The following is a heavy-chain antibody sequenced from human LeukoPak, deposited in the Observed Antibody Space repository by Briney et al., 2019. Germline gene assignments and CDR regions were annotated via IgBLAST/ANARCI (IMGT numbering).Heavy chain of an antibody. Sequence: GGPLRLSCAASGFTFDDYGMSWVRQAPGKGLEWVSGINWNGGSTGYADSVKGRFTISRDNAKNSLYLQMNSLRAEDTALYYCARDSGDYYGSGSYEDAFDIWGQGTMVTVSS. CDR3: ARDSGDYYGSGSYEDAFDI. D-gene: IGHD3-10*01. CDR1: GFTFDDYG. CDR2: INWNGGST. J-gene: IGHJ3*02. V-gene: IGHV3-20*04.